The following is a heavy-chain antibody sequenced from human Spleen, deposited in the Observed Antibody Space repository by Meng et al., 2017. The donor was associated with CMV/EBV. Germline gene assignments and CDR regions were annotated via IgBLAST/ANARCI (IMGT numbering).Heavy chain of an antibody. J-gene: IGHJ6*02. D-gene: IGHD3-10*01. CDR1: GGSISSSSYY. CDR2: IYYSGST. V-gene: IGHV4-39*07. Sequence: SETLSLTCTVSGGSISSSSYYWGWIRQPPGKGLEWIGSIYYSGSTYYNPSLKSRVTISVDTSKNQFSLKLSSVTAADTAVYYCARFISATMVRGVINYYYYYGMDVWGQGTTVTVSS. CDR3: ARFISATMVRGVINYYYYYGMDV.